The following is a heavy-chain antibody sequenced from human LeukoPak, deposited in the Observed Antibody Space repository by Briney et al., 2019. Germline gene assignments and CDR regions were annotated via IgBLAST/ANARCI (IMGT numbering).Heavy chain of an antibody. D-gene: IGHD4-17*01. CDR2: IYYSGST. V-gene: IGHV4-39*02. Sequence: SETLSLTCTVSGGSISSSSYYWGWIRQPPGKGLEWIGSIYYSGSTYYNPSLKSRVTISVDTSKNQFSLKLTSVTAADTAVYYCARDGRSDYGDINWFDPWGQGTLVTVSS. CDR3: ARDGRSDYGDINWFDP. J-gene: IGHJ5*02. CDR1: GGSISSSSYY.